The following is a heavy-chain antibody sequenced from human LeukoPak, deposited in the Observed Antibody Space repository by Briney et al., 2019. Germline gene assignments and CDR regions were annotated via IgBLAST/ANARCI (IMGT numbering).Heavy chain of an antibody. Sequence: ASVKVSCKASGGTFSSYAISWVRQAPGQGLEWMGGIIPIFGTANYAQKFQGRVTITADESTSTAYMELSSLRSEDTAVYYCARGSRFVWFGESNPYYFDYWGQGTLVTVSS. CDR1: GGTFSSYA. J-gene: IGHJ4*02. V-gene: IGHV1-69*13. CDR3: ARGSRFVWFGESNPYYFDY. D-gene: IGHD3-10*01. CDR2: IIPIFGTA.